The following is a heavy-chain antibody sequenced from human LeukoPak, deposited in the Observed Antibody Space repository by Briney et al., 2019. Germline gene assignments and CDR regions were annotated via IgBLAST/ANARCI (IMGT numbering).Heavy chain of an antibody. D-gene: IGHD1-26*01. Sequence: SGGSLRLSCAASGFTFDDYAMHWVRQAPGKGLEWVSLISWDGGSTYYADSVKGRFTISRDNSKNSLYLQMNSLRAEDTALYYCAKDSSTLGELAEDYFDYWGQGTLVTVSS. J-gene: IGHJ4*02. CDR3: AKDSSTLGELAEDYFDY. CDR2: ISWDGGST. CDR1: GFTFDDYA. V-gene: IGHV3-43D*04.